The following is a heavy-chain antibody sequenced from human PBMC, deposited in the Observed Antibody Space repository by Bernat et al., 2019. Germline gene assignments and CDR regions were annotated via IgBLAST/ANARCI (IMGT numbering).Heavy chain of an antibody. V-gene: IGHV3-30-3*01. D-gene: IGHD3-10*01. CDR1: GFTFSNYA. CDR2: ISYDGSNK. Sequence: QVQLVESGGGVVQPGRSRRLSCAASGFTFSNYAIHWVRQAPGKGLEWVAVISYDGSNKDYADSVKGRFTISRDNSKNTLYLQMNSLGTEDTAVYYCARHYGSPGSMDVWGQGTTVTVSS. CDR3: ARHYGSPGSMDV. J-gene: IGHJ6*02.